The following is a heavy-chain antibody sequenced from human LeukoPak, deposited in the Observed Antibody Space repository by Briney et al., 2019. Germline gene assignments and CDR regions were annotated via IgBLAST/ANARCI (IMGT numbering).Heavy chain of an antibody. Sequence: ASVKVSCKASGYTFTGYYMHWVRQAPGQGLEWMGWINPYNGDTNYAQNFQGRVTMTTDTSTTTAYMELRSLRSGDTAMYYCARVDGYKSRTPYYDILTGPDYWGQGTLVTVSS. V-gene: IGHV1-18*04. D-gene: IGHD3-9*01. J-gene: IGHJ4*02. CDR2: INPYNGDT. CDR3: ARVDGYKSRTPYYDILTGPDY. CDR1: GYTFTGYY.